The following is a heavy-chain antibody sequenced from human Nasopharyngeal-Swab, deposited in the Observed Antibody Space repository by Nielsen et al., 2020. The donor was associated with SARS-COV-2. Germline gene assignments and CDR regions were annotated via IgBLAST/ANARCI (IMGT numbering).Heavy chain of an antibody. CDR3: ARDVRNGYCSSTSCYFVYYFDY. J-gene: IGHJ4*02. D-gene: IGHD2-2*01. CDR2: IYYSGST. Sequence: WIRQPPGKGLEWIGSIYYSGSTYYNPSLKSRVTISVDTSKNQFSLKLSSVTAADTAVYYCARDVRNGYCSSTSCYFVYYFDYWGQGTLVTVSS. V-gene: IGHV4-39*07.